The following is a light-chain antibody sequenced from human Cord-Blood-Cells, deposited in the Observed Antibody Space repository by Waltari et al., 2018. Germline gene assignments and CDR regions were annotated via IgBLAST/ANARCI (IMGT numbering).Light chain of an antibody. CDR2: GKN. J-gene: IGLJ2*01. CDR1: SLRSDY. Sequence: SSELTQDPAVSVALGQTVRITCQGDSLRSDYASWYQQKQGQAPVLVIYGKNNRPSVIPGRFSGSSSGNTASLTITGAQAEDEADYYCNSRDSSGNHVVFGGGTKLTVL. CDR3: NSRDSSGNHVV. V-gene: IGLV3-19*01.